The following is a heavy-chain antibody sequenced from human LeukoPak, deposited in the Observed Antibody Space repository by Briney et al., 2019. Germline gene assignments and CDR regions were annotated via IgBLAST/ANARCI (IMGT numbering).Heavy chain of an antibody. CDR3: ASWRDDYGDYGDAFDI. CDR1: GFSVNINY. CDR2: ISSSSSYI. V-gene: IGHV3-21*01. Sequence: GGSLRLSCTASGFSVNINYISWVRQAPGRGLEWVSSISSSSSYIYYADSVKGRFTISRDNAKNSLYLQMNSLRAEDTAVYYCASWRDDYGDYGDAFDIWGQGTMVTVSS. D-gene: IGHD4-17*01. J-gene: IGHJ3*02.